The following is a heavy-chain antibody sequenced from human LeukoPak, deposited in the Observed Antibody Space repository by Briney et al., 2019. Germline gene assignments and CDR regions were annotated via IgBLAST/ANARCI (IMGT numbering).Heavy chain of an antibody. J-gene: IGHJ5*02. CDR3: AKGVISGYPVNWFDP. Sequence: SGGSLRLSCAASGFTFSSFGIHWVRQAPGKGLEWVAVISYDGGKAYYADSVKGRFTISRDNSKNTVYLQMSSLRAEDTAMYYCAKGVISGYPVNWFDPWGQGTLVTVSS. V-gene: IGHV3-30*18. CDR2: ISYDGGKA. CDR1: GFTFSSFG. D-gene: IGHD3-22*01.